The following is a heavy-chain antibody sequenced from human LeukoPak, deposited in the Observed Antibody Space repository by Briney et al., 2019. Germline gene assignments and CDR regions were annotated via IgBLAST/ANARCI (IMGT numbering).Heavy chain of an antibody. CDR3: ARGHSDIWYSLGH. J-gene: IGHJ4*02. V-gene: IGHV1-2*02. CDR2: INPNSGGT. Sequence: ASVKVSCKTSGYTFTSYYIHWVRQASGQGLEWVAWINPNSGGTKYSQQFQGRVTLTRDTSISTAYMELSRLTSDDTAVYYCARGHSDIWYSLGHWGQGTLVTVSA. D-gene: IGHD1-26*01. CDR1: GYTFTSYY.